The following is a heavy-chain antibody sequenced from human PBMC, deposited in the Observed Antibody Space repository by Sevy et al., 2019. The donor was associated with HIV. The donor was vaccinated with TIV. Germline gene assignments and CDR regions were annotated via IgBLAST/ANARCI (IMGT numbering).Heavy chain of an antibody. CDR1: RFTFSTYV. J-gene: IGHJ4*02. D-gene: IGHD4-17*01. CDR3: ASEAGYGTDSRPFDY. V-gene: IGHV3-33*08. Sequence: GGSLRLSCVASRFTFSTYVMHWVRQAPGKGLEWVAVIWHDANSEYYADSVKGRFTISRDNSKNTLYLQMNSLRAEDTAVYYCASEAGYGTDSRPFDYWGQGTLVTDSS. CDR2: IWHDANSE.